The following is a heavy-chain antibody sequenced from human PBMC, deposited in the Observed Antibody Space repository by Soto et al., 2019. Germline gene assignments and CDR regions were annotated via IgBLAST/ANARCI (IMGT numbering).Heavy chain of an antibody. CDR2: INHSGST. CDR1: GGSFSGYY. V-gene: IGHV4-34*01. J-gene: IGHJ6*03. D-gene: IGHD5-18*01. CDR3: ARRGYSYGRSYYYMDV. Sequence: SETLSLTCAVYGGSFSGYYWSWIRQPPGKGLEWIGEINHSGSTNYNPSLKSRVTISVDTSKNQFSLKLSSVTAADTAVYYCARRGYSYGRSYYYMDVCGKGPTVTVSS.